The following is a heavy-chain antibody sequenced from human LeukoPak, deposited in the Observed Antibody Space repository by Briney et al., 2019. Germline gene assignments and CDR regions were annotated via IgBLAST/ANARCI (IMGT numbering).Heavy chain of an antibody. Sequence: PSQTLSLTCAVSGGSISSGGYCWSWIRQPPGKGLEWIGYIYHSGSTYYNPSLKSRVTISVDRSKNQFSLKLSSVTAADTAVYYCAPWFPNARHFDYWGQGTLVTVSS. J-gene: IGHJ4*02. CDR3: APWFPNARHFDY. V-gene: IGHV4-30-2*01. CDR1: GGSISSGGYC. CDR2: IYHSGST. D-gene: IGHD3-10*01.